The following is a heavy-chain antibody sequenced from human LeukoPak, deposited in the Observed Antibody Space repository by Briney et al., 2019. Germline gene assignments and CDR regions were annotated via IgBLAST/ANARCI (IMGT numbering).Heavy chain of an antibody. Sequence: KPSETLSLTCAVSGYSISSGYYWGWIRQPPGKGLEWIGSIYHSGSTYYNPSFKSRVTISVDTSKNQFSLKLSSVTAADTAVYYCARRVDTAMDDDAFDIWGQGTMVTVSS. CDR2: IYHSGST. CDR3: ARRVDTAMDDDAFDI. D-gene: IGHD5-18*01. J-gene: IGHJ3*02. V-gene: IGHV4-38-2*01. CDR1: GYSISSGYY.